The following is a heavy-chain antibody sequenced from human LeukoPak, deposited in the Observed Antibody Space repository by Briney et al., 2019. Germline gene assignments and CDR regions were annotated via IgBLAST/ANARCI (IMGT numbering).Heavy chain of an antibody. CDR2: IYTSGST. CDR3: ARDYYDSSGYYGRGGYYYMDV. CDR1: GGSISSYY. Sequence: SETLSLTCTVSGGSISSYYWSWIRQPAGKGLEWIGRIYTSGSTNYSPSLKSRLTISVDKSKNQFSLKLSSVTAADTAVYYCARDYYDSSGYYGRGGYYYMDVWGKGTTVTVSS. J-gene: IGHJ6*03. V-gene: IGHV4-4*07. D-gene: IGHD3-22*01.